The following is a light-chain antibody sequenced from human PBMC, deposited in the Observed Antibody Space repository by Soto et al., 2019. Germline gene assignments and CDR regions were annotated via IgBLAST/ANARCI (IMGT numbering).Light chain of an antibody. Sequence: DIVMTQSPDSLAVSLGERATINCKSSQSVLYSPNNKNYLAWYQQKPGQPPKLLIYWASTRESGVPDRFSGSGSGTAFSLTISSLQAEDVAFYYCQQYRSAPQSFGQGTKVEIK. J-gene: IGKJ1*01. CDR2: WAS. V-gene: IGKV4-1*01. CDR3: QQYRSAPQS. CDR1: QSVLYSPNNKNY.